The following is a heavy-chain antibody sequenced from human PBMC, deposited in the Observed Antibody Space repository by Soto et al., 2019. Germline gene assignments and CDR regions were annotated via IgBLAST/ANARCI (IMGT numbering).Heavy chain of an antibody. CDR3: ARDGVPLFLILSELDN. CDR2: IWYDGNKK. J-gene: IGHJ4*02. V-gene: IGHV3-33*01. D-gene: IGHD3-3*01. CDR1: GFKFSNYG. Sequence: QVQLVESGGGVVQPGGSLRLSCAASGFKFSNYGMHWVRQAPGKGLEWVAIIWYDGNKKYYADSVKGRFTISRDNSNNSLYLQMSSLRAEDSAVYYCARDGVPLFLILSELDNWGQGTLVTVSS.